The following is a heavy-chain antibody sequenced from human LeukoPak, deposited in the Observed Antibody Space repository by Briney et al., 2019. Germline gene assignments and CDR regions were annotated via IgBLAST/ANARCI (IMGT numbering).Heavy chain of an antibody. Sequence: GGSLRLSCTASGFTVSHNYMHWVRQAPGKELEWVSVIHSGGSSYHADSVKGRFTISRDNSKNTVFLQLNSLRAEDTAVYYCARGPPAGNFIDFWGQGTLVTVSS. V-gene: IGHV3-53*01. D-gene: IGHD2-2*01. CDR3: ARGPPAGNFIDF. CDR2: IHSGGSS. J-gene: IGHJ4*02. CDR1: GFTVSHNY.